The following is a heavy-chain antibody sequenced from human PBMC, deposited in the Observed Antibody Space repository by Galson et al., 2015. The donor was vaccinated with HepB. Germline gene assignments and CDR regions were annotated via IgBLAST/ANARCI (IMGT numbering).Heavy chain of an antibody. D-gene: IGHD2-2*01. CDR1: GFTFSDYY. CDR3: ARSGYCSSTNCYWTVNAFDI. Sequence: SLRLSCAASGFTFSDYYMSWIRQAPGKGLEWVSYISGSSSYTNYADSVKGRFTISRDNAKNSLYLQMNSLRAEDTAVYYCARSGYCSSTNCYWTVNAFDIWGQGTMVTVSS. V-gene: IGHV3-11*06. J-gene: IGHJ3*02. CDR2: ISGSSSYT.